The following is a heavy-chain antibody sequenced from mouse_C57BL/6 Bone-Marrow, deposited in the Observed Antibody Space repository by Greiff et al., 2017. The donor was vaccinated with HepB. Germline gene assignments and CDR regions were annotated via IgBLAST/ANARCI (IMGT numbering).Heavy chain of an antibody. Sequence: EVKLVESEGGLVQPGSSMKLSCTASGFTFSDYYMAWVRQVPEKGLEWVANINYDGSSTYYLDSLKSRFIISRDNAKNILYLQMSSLKSEDTATYYCAREDYYGSSYWYCDVWGTGTTVTVSS. CDR3: AREDYYGSSYWYCDV. CDR1: GFTFSDYY. D-gene: IGHD1-1*01. J-gene: IGHJ1*03. V-gene: IGHV5-16*01. CDR2: INYDGSST.